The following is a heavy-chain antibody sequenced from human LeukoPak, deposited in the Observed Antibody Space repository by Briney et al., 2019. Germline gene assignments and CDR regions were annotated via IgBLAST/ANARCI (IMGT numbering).Heavy chain of an antibody. V-gene: IGHV3-30-3*01. CDR1: GFTFSSFA. J-gene: IGHJ4*02. Sequence: GGSLRLSCAASGFTFSSFAMHWVRQAPGKGLEWVAVISYDGSNKYYADSVKGRFTISRDNAKNTLYLRMNSLRPEDTAVYYCARAPGLGSGSAFDSWGQGTLVTVSS. CDR3: ARAPGLGSGSAFDS. CDR2: ISYDGSNK. D-gene: IGHD3-10*01.